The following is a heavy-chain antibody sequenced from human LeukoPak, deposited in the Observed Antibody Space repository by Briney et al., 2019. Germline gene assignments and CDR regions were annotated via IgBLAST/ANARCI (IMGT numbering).Heavy chain of an antibody. J-gene: IGHJ2*01. CDR3: ARASNYDTSGYYFYWYFDL. Sequence: ETPSLTCTISGAFACSISSYYWSCIRQPPGKGLEWILYVYYIGSTNYNPSLKSRVTISIDTSKTQFSLKLNSVTAANTAVYYSARASNYDTSGYYFYWYFDLWGRGTLVTDSS. V-gene: IGHV4-59*01. CDR2: VYYIGST. D-gene: IGHD3-22*01. CDR1: GAFACSISSYY.